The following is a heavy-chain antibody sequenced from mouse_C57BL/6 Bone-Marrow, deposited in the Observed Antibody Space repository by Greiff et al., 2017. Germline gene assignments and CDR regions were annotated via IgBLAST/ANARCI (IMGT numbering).Heavy chain of an antibody. V-gene: IGHV1-50*01. J-gene: IGHJ3*01. CDR2: IDPSDGYT. CDR1: GYTFTTYW. Sequence: QVQLQQPGAELVKPGASVKLSCKASGYTFTTYWLQWLKQRPGQGLEWIGEIDPSDGYTNYNQKFKGKATLTVDTSSSTAYMQLSSLTSEDSAVYYCARFEYYGDSYEFACWGQGTLVTVSA. CDR3: ARFEYYGDSYEFAC. D-gene: IGHD1-1*01.